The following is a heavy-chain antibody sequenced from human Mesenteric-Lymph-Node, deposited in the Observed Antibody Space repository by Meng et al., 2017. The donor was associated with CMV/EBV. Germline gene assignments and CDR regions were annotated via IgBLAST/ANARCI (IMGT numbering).Heavy chain of an antibody. CDR2: IKEDGSVK. J-gene: IGHJ4*02. CDR1: GFSSSTYW. V-gene: IGHV3-7*01. Sequence: GGPLRPSCAASGFSSSTYWMNWARQAPGKGLEWVANIKEDGSVKNYANSMKGRFTISRDNAKNSLYLQMNSLRAEDTAVYYCARWGYSSGWYIDYWGQGTLVTVSS. CDR3: ARWGYSSGWYIDY. D-gene: IGHD6-19*01.